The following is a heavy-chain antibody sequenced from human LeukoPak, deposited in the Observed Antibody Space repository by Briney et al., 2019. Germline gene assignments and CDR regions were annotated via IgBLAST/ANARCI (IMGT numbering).Heavy chain of an antibody. CDR2: IYTSGST. CDR3: AREEDCSGGSCYVVY. J-gene: IGHJ4*02. CDR1: GGSISNYY. D-gene: IGHD2-15*01. Sequence: KPSETLSLTCTVSGGSISNYYWSWIRQPAGKGLEWIGRIYTSGSTNYNPSLKSRVTMSVDTSKNQFSLKLSSVTAADTAVYYCAREEDCSGGSCYVVYWGQGTLVTVSS. V-gene: IGHV4-4*07.